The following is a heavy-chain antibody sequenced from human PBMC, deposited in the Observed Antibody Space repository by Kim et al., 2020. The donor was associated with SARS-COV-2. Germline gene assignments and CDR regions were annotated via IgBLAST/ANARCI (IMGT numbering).Heavy chain of an antibody. J-gene: IGHJ5*02. Sequence: GGSLRLSCAASGFSFSSSWLSWVRQAPGKGLEWVAYMNPDGSEKNYVDSVKGRFTMSRDNAENSFYLQMNSLTVGDTALYYCATGGHYVGTWGQGTLVTVSS. CDR1: GFSFSSSW. CDR3: ATGGHYVGT. V-gene: IGHV3-7*03. CDR2: MNPDGSEK. D-gene: IGHD4-17*01.